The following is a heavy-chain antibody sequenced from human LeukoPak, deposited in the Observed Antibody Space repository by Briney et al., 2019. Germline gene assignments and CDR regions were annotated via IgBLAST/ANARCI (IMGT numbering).Heavy chain of an antibody. V-gene: IGHV3-53*01. CDR1: GFTVSSNY. CDR3: ARDQNYNYDSSGSPVA. J-gene: IGHJ5*02. D-gene: IGHD3-22*01. Sequence: GGSLRLSCAASGFTVSSNYMSWVRQAPGKGLEWVAIIYSGGSTYYADSVKGRFTISRDTSKNTLYLQMNSLRAEDTAVYYCARDQNYNYDSSGSPVAWGKGTLVTVSS. CDR2: IYSGGST.